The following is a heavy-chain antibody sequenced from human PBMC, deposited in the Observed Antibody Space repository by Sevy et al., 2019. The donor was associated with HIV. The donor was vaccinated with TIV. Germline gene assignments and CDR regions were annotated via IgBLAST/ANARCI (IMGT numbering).Heavy chain of an antibody. Sequence: GGALRLSCAASGFTFSRYWMSWVRQAPGKGLEWVANIKVDGSEKYYVDSVKGRFTISRDKAKNSLYLKMNSLRAEDTAVYYCARDWKSNTCLWGLDVWGQGTTVTVSS. V-gene: IGHV3-7*03. CDR1: GFTFSRYW. CDR3: ARDWKSNTCLWGLDV. D-gene: IGHD1-1*01. J-gene: IGHJ6*02. CDR2: IKVDGSEK.